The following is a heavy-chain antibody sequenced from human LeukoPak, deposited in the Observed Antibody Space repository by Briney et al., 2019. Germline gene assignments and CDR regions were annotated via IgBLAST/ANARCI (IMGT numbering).Heavy chain of an antibody. CDR3: TRHSDAYCSRASCYVDNFYGLDV. D-gene: IGHD2-2*01. J-gene: IGHJ6*02. CDR2: IRSRANSYVT. Sequence: GGSLKLSCAASGFTFSGSAMHWVRQASGKGLEWVGRIRSRANSYVTAYAASVTGRFIISRDDSGNTAYLQMNSLKTEDTAVYYCTRHSDAYCSRASCYVDNFYGLDVWGQGTRVTVSS. V-gene: IGHV3-73*01. CDR1: GFTFSGSA.